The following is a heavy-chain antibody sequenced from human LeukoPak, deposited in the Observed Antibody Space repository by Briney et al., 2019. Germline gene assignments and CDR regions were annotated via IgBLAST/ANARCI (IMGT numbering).Heavy chain of an antibody. D-gene: IGHD1/OR15-1a*01. CDR3: ARHRGVLKQNYFDY. J-gene: IGHJ4*02. Sequence: ASVKVSCKASGYTFTNYYIHWVRQAPGQGLEWMGIINPSGGTTYYAQKFQGRVTMTRDTSTSTVYMELSSLRSEDTAVYYCARHRGVLKQNYFDYWGQGTLVTVSS. V-gene: IGHV1-46*01. CDR2: INPSGGTT. CDR1: GYTFTNYY.